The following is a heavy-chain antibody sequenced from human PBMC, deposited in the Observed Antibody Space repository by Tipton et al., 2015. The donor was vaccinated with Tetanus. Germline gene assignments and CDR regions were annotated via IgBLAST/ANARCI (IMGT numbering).Heavy chain of an antibody. D-gene: IGHD1-1*01. J-gene: IGHJ6*02. CDR2: ISSTSTYI. CDR1: GFTLSRFG. Sequence: SLRLSCEVSGFTLSRFGMNWVRQAPGKGLEWISSISSTSTYIYYASSVKGRFTISRDNAKNSLYLQMNSLRAEDTAVYFCARRSLTNYGLDVWGQGTPVTVSS. CDR3: ARRSLTNYGLDV. V-gene: IGHV3-21*01.